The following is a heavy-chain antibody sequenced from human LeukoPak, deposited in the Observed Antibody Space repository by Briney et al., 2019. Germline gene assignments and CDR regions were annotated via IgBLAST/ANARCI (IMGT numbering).Heavy chain of an antibody. CDR3: AKVSVGPLSRPTHVALYYGMDV. D-gene: IGHD2-8*01. J-gene: IGHJ6*02. CDR2: IGSSGATT. CDR1: GFTFNKFA. V-gene: IGHV3-23*01. Sequence: GGSLRVSCEASGFTFNKFAMSWVRQAPGKGPEWVSAIGSSGATTFYADSVKGRCTISRDNSKNTVYLEMNSLRAEDTAIYYCAKVSVGPLSRPTHVALYYGMDVWGQGTMVTVSS.